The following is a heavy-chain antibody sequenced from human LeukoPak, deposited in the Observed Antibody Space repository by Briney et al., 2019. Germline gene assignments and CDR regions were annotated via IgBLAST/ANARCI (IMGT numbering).Heavy chain of an antibody. D-gene: IGHD1-26*01. Sequence: GGSLRLSCAASGFTFTSYAMSWVRQAPGKGLEWVSAISGSGAKTYYADSVKGRFTISRDNSKNTLYLQMNSLRAEDTAVYYCAKDLGNSGSSSDWGQGTLVTVSS. CDR1: GFTFTSYA. CDR3: AKDLGNSGSSSD. J-gene: IGHJ4*02. CDR2: ISGSGAKT. V-gene: IGHV3-23*01.